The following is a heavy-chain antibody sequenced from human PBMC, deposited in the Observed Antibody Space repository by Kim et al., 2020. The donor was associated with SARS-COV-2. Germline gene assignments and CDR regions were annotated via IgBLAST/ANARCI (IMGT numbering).Heavy chain of an antibody. D-gene: IGHD6-19*01. J-gene: IGHJ3*02. Sequence: DSVKGRFTISRDNSKNTLYLQMNSLRAEDTAVYYCARAGYSSGWGGAFDIWGQGTMVTVSS. V-gene: IGHV3-30*01. CDR3: ARAGYSSGWGGAFDI.